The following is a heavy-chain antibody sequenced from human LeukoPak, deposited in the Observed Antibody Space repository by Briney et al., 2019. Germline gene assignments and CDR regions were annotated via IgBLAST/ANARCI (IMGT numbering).Heavy chain of an antibody. CDR3: ARDPNYYYDSSGYPSGDY. CDR1: GFTFSIYG. CDR2: IWYDGSNK. Sequence: PGRSLRLFCAASGFTFSIYGMHWVRQAPGKGLEWVAVIWYDGSNKYYADSVKGRFTISRDNSKNTLYLQMNSLRAEDTAVYYCARDPNYYYDSSGYPSGDYWGQGTLVTVSS. D-gene: IGHD3-22*01. V-gene: IGHV3-33*01. J-gene: IGHJ4*02.